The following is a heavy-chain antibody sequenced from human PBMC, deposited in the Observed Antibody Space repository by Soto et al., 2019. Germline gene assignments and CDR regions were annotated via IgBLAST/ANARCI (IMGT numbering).Heavy chain of an antibody. Sequence: GGSMKLACAASGFFFRSYALPWVRQAPGKGLEWVSSISGSGDNTHYAASVEGRFTISRDDSKNTLYLQMNSLRAEDTAVYYCARDGSGWSRDHWGQGTLVTVS. V-gene: IGHV3-23*01. CDR1: GFFFRSYA. CDR2: ISGSGDNT. D-gene: IGHD6-19*01. CDR3: ARDGSGWSRDH. J-gene: IGHJ4*02.